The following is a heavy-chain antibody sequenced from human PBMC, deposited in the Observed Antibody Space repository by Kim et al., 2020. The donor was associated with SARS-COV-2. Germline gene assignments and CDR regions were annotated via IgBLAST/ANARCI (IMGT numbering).Heavy chain of an antibody. D-gene: IGHD3-22*01. CDR2: SGRS. J-gene: IGHJ4*02. CDR3: TGHYHYDA. Sequence: SGRSAHHPSLKSRVTLSLDTSRNQFSLKLSSVTAADTAIYFCTGHYHYDAWGQGAVVTVSS. V-gene: IGHV4-61*07.